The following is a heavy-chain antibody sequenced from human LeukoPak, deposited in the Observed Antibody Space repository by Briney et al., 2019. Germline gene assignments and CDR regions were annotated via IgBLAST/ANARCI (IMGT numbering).Heavy chain of an antibody. CDR1: GGSFSGYY. D-gene: IGHD1-26*01. Sequence: SETLSLTCAVYGGSFSGYYWSWIRQPPGKGLEWIGEINHSGSTNYNPSLKSRVTISVDTSKNQFSLKLSSVTAADTAVYYCARDPRSPGIVGATIGTWGQGTLVTVSS. CDR3: ARDPRSPGIVGATIGT. V-gene: IGHV4-34*01. CDR2: INHSGST. J-gene: IGHJ5*02.